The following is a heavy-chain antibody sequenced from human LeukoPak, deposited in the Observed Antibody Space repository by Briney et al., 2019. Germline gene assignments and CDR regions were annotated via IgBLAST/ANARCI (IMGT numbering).Heavy chain of an antibody. CDR1: AGSISIYY. J-gene: IGHJ6*02. Sequence: PSETLSLTCTVSAGSISIYYWSWIRRPPGKGLEWIGSIYYTGSTNYNPSLESRVTMSVDTSKNQFSLKLSSLTAADTAVYFCARGPHYYSYYGLDVWGQGITVTVSS. CDR3: ARGPHYYSYYGLDV. CDR2: IYYTGST. V-gene: IGHV4-59*01.